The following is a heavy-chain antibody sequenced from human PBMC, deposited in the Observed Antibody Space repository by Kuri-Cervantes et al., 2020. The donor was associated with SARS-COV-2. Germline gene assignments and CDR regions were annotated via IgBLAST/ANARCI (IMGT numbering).Heavy chain of an antibody. CDR2: ISAYNGNT. CDR1: GYTFTSYG. V-gene: IGHV1-18*01. D-gene: IGHD6-13*01. J-gene: IGHJ4*02. Sequence: ASVKVYCKASGYTFTSYGISWVRQAPGQGLEWMGWISAYNGNTNYAQKLQGRVTMTTDTSTSTAYMELRSLRSDDTAVYYCARDRIAAAGFSCQEYWGQGTLVTVSS. CDR3: ARDRIAAAGFSCQEY.